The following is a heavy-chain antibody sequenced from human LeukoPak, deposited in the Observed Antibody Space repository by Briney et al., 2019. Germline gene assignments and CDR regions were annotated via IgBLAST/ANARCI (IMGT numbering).Heavy chain of an antibody. V-gene: IGHV3-7*01. Sequence: GGSLRLSCAPSGFTFSHYWMTWVRQAPGKGLEWVANMNQDGSEKYYVDSVKGRFTISRDNANNSLYLQMNSLRAEDTAVYYCARRNHYWGQGTLVTVSS. J-gene: IGHJ4*02. CDR3: ARRNHY. CDR2: MNQDGSEK. D-gene: IGHD1-14*01. CDR1: GFTFSHYW.